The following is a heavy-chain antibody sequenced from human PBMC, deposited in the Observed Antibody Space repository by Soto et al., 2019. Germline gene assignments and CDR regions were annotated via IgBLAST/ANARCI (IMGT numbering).Heavy chain of an antibody. J-gene: IGHJ3*02. CDR2: IHNDGSRT. D-gene: IGHD1-26*01. CDR1: GFSFSSFW. V-gene: IGHV3-74*01. Sequence: PGGSLRLSCAASGFSFSSFWMHWARQAPGKGLVWVAHIHNDGSRTSYADSVKGRFTISRDNAKNTLYLQMNSLRAEDTAMYYCARDSGEVGSTAAFDIWGQGTMVTVSS. CDR3: ARDSGEVGSTAAFDI.